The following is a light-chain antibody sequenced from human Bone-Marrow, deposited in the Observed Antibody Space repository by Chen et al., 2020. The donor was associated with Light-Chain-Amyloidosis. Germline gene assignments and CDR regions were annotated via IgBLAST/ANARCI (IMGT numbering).Light chain of an antibody. CDR2: KAS. V-gene: IGKV1-5*03. J-gene: IGKJ2*01. CDR1: QSIINW. CDR3: QQYKSYPYT. Sequence: IQMTQSPSTLSASVGDRVTITCRASQSIINWLAWYQQKPGKAPKLLIYKASSLESGVPSRFSGSGSGTEFTLTISSLQPDDCATYDCQQYKSYPYTVGQGTKLEI.